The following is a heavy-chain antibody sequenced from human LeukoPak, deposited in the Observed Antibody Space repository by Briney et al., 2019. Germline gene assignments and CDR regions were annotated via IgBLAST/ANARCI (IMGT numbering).Heavy chain of an antibody. CDR3: AREGHYDSSGYYPGFDP. V-gene: IGHV4-59*01. J-gene: IGHJ5*02. CDR2: IYYSGST. CDR1: GGSISSYY. Sequence: PSGTLSLTCTVSGGSISSYYWSWIRQPPGKGLEWIGYIYYSGSTNYNPSLKSRVTISVDTSKNQFSLKLSSVTAADTAVYYCAREGHYDSSGYYPGFDPWGQGTLVTVSS. D-gene: IGHD3-22*01.